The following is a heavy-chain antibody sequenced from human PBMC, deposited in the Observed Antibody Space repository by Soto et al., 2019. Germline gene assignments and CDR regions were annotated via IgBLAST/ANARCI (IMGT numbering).Heavy chain of an antibody. CDR3: TREDIDSSGGLYDACDI. CDR2: MNPKSGGA. J-gene: IGHJ3*02. D-gene: IGHD6-25*01. V-gene: IGHV1-2*02. Sequence: GASVKVSCKTSGYTFTDYYTHWVRQAPGQGLEWMGWMNPKSGGAYFAQKFQGRVTLTRDTSIGTAYIEVNSLTSDETAVYFCTREDIDSSGGLYDACDIWGRGTRGTVSS. CDR1: GYTFTDYY.